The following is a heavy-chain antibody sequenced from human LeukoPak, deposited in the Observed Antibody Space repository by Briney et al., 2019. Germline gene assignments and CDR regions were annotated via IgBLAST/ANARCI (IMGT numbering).Heavy chain of an antibody. D-gene: IGHD6-13*01. V-gene: IGHV3-23*01. J-gene: IGHJ4*02. Sequence: GGSLRLSCAASGFTFSSYAMSWVRQAPGKGLEWVSSISGSGTTTYYAESVRGRFTISRDNSKNTVYLQMNSLRAEDMALYYCAKDEGIAAAGALDYWGQGTLVTVSS. CDR3: AKDEGIAAAGALDY. CDR2: ISGSGTTT. CDR1: GFTFSSYA.